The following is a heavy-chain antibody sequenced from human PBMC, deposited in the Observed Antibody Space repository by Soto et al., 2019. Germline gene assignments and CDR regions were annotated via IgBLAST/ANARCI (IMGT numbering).Heavy chain of an antibody. CDR1: GGSISSGGYY. D-gene: IGHD3-10*01. V-gene: IGHV4-31*03. Sequence: QVQLQESGPGLVKPSQTLSLTCTVSGGSISSGGYYWSWIRQHPGKGLEWIGYIYYSGSTYYNPSLKSRVTISVDPSKNQFSLKLSSVTAADTAVYYCASGVEYGSGSYYVGYGMDVWGQGTTVTVSS. CDR2: IYYSGST. J-gene: IGHJ6*02. CDR3: ASGVEYGSGSYYVGYGMDV.